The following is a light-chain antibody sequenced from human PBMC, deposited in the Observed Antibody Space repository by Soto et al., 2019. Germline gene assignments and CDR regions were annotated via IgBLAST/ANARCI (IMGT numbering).Light chain of an antibody. CDR2: KAS. CDR3: HQYNSYSPA. V-gene: IGKV1-5*03. CDR1: QSISSW. J-gene: IGKJ5*01. Sequence: DIQMTQSPSTLSASVGDRVTITCRASQSISSWLAWYQQKPGKAPKLLIYKASSLESGVPSRFSGSGSGTQFTLTISSLQPDDFATYYCHQYNSYSPAFGPGTRLEIK.